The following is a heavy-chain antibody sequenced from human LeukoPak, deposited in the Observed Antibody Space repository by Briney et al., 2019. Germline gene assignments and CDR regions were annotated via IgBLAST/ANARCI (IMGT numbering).Heavy chain of an antibody. D-gene: IGHD3-16*01. Sequence: PGGSLRLSCAASGFTFSNAWMSWVRQAPGKGLEWVGRIKSKTDGGTTDYAAPVKGRFTISRDDSKNTLYLQMNSLKTEDTAVYYCTTESPAYDYVWGSYVGLLDYWGQGTLVTVSS. CDR2: IKSKTDGGTT. V-gene: IGHV3-15*01. CDR1: GFTFSNAW. J-gene: IGHJ4*02. CDR3: TTESPAYDYVWGSYVGLLDY.